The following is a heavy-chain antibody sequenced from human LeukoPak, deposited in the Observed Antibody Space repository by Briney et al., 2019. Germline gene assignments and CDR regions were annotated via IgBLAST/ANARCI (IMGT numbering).Heavy chain of an antibody. CDR2: INHSGST. CDR3: ASNAFVRGSYYAFDI. J-gene: IGHJ3*02. V-gene: IGHV4-34*01. CDR1: GGSFSGYY. Sequence: SETLSLTCAVYGGSFSGYYWSWIRQPPGKGLEWIGEINHSGSTNYNPSLMSRVTISVDTSKNQFSLKLSSVTAADTAVYYCASNAFVRGSYYAFDIWGQGTMVTVSS. D-gene: IGHD1-26*01.